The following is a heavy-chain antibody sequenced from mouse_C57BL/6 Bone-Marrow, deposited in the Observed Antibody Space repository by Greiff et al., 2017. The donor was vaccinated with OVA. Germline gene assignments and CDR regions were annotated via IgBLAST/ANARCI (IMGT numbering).Heavy chain of an antibody. V-gene: IGHV1-81*01. CDR1: GYTFTSYG. CDR3: AREGIYFDY. J-gene: IGHJ2*01. Sequence: QVQLKESGAELARPGASVKLSCKASGYTFTSYGISWVKQRTGQGLEWIGEIYPRSGNTYYNEKFKGKATLTADKSSSTAYMELRSLTSEDSAGYFCAREGIYFDYWGQGTTLTVSS. CDR2: IYPRSGNT.